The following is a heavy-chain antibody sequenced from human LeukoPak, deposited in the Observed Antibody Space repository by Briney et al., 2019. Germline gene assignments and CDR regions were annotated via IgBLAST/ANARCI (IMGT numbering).Heavy chain of an antibody. V-gene: IGHV4-31*03. CDR2: IYYSGST. J-gene: IGHJ3*02. CDR3: ARDYDYVWGSYRPSGAFDI. D-gene: IGHD3-16*02. CDR1: GGSISSGGYY. Sequence: SQTLSLTCTVSGGSISSGGYYWSWIRQHPGKGLEWIGYIYYSGSTYYNPSLKSRVTMSVDTSKNQFSLKLSSVTAADTAVYYCARDYDYVWGSYRPSGAFDIWGQGTMVTVSS.